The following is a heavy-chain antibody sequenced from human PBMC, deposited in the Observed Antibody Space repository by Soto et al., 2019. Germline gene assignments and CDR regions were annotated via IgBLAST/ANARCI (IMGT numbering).Heavy chain of an antibody. D-gene: IGHD6-6*01. Sequence: ASVKVSCKASGYTFTSYDINWVRQATGQGLEWMGWMNPNSGNTGYAQKFQGRVTMTRNTSISTAYMELSSLRSEDTAAYYCARGYAARNYYYYGMDVWGQGTTVTVSS. CDR2: MNPNSGNT. J-gene: IGHJ6*02. V-gene: IGHV1-8*01. CDR3: ARGYAARNYYYYGMDV. CDR1: GYTFTSYD.